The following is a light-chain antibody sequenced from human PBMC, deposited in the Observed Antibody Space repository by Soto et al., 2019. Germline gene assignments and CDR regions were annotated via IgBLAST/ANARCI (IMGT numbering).Light chain of an antibody. CDR1: NSDVVSPKY. Sequence: QSVLTRPASVSGSPGQSITISYTCTNSDVVSPKYVSWLQHHPGKAPTLMIFAVTDPPSRVFVPFSGSKSGDTASLTISGLHSEDQADSYCRSTTISRTLGCSPEGPSRVFGGGTQLTVL. CDR2: AVT. V-gene: IGLV2-14*03. CDR3: RSTTISRTLGCSPEGPSRV. J-gene: IGLJ3*02.